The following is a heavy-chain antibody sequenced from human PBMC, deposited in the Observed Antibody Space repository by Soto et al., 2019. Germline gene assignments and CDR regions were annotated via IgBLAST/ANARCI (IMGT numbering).Heavy chain of an antibody. V-gene: IGHV1-18*01. D-gene: IGHD3-10*01. Sequence: ASVKVSCKASGYTFTSYGISWVRQAPGQGLEWMGWISAYNGNTNYAQKLQGRVTMTTDTSTSTAYMELRSLRSGDTAVYYCAFGEESRYYYYGMDVWGQGTTVTVSS. CDR1: GYTFTSYG. CDR2: ISAYNGNT. J-gene: IGHJ6*02. CDR3: AFGEESRYYYYGMDV.